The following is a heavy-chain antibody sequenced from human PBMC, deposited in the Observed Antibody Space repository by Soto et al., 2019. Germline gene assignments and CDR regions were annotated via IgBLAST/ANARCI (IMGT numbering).Heavy chain of an antibody. CDR3: ATSYCGNECQPNRAFYYFGWDV. D-gene: IGHD2-21*01. CDR1: GGTFSDFT. CDR2: IIPILEAT. Sequence: QVQLVQSGAEVRKPGSSVKVSCRASGGTFSDFTVTWVRQAPGQGLEWMGGIIPILEATKYAQTFQDRVTFTADESTSTVFMELSSLRSEDTAVYFWATSYCGNECQPNRAFYYFGWDVWGQGTPVTVSS. V-gene: IGHV1-69*01. J-gene: IGHJ6*02.